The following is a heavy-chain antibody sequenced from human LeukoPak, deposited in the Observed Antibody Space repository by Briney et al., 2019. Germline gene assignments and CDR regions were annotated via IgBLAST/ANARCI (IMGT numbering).Heavy chain of an antibody. Sequence: GASVKVSCKASGYTFTSYGISWVRQAPGQGLEWMGWISAYNGNTNYAQKLQGRVTMTTDTSTSTAYMELRSLRSDDTAVYYCARGRTYYYDSSGYADFDYWGQGTLVTVSS. J-gene: IGHJ4*02. V-gene: IGHV1-18*01. CDR3: ARGRTYYYDSSGYADFDY. CDR1: GYTFTSYG. CDR2: ISAYNGNT. D-gene: IGHD3-22*01.